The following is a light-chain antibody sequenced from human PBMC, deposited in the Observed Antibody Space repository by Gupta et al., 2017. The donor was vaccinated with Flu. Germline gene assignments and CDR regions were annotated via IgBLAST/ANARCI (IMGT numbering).Light chain of an antibody. CDR3: QQDGSSPQT. V-gene: IGKV3-20*01. Sequence: DTLSLSPGERATLSCRASQSVRSRYLAWYQQKPGQAPRLLMYDVSSRATGIPDRFSGSGSGTDFTLTISRLEPDDFAVYYCQQDGSSPQTFGQGTKVEIK. J-gene: IGKJ1*01. CDR2: DVS. CDR1: QSVRSRY.